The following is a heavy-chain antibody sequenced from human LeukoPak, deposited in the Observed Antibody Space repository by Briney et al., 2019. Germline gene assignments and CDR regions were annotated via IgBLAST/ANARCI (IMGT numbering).Heavy chain of an antibody. D-gene: IGHD3-10*01. CDR2: IYYSGST. V-gene: IGHV4-39*01. J-gene: IGHJ4*02. CDR3: ARRRVLWFGKKQSYYFDY. CDR1: GGSISSSSYY. Sequence: SETLSLTCTVSGGSISSSSYYWGWIRQPPGKGLEWIVSIYYSGSTYYNPSLNSRVTISVDTSKNQFSLKLSSVTAADTAVYYCARRRVLWFGKKQSYYFDYWGQGTLVTVSS.